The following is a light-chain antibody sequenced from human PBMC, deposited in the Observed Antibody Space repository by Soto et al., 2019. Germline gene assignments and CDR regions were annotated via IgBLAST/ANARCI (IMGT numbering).Light chain of an antibody. CDR3: MQGRKSRIT. CDR2: LGS. Sequence: DIVMTQSPLSLPVTPGEPASISCRSSQSLLHSSGYNFLDWYLQKPGHSPQLLIYLGSNRASGGPERVSGSGFRTDFKLKIRRIEAEDFGVFYCMQGRKSRITFGQGTRLEI. CDR1: QSLLHSSGYNF. J-gene: IGKJ5*01. V-gene: IGKV2-28*01.